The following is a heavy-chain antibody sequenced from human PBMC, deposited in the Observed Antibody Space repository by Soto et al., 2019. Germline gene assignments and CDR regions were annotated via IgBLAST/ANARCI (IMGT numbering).Heavy chain of an antibody. D-gene: IGHD2-21*02. CDR2: LSPGRGTT. V-gene: IGHV3-23*01. CDR3: AKVKHVVVVTGIPYYFEH. CDR1: GFAFSNYA. J-gene: IGHJ4*02. Sequence: EVQLLESEGGLVQPGGSLRLSCVASGFAFSNYAISWVRQAPGKGLAWISSLSPGRGTTYYADSVKGRFTLSRDISKNTLDLQMNSLRAEYTAIYFCAKVKHVVVVTGIPYYFEHWGQGTLVRVSS.